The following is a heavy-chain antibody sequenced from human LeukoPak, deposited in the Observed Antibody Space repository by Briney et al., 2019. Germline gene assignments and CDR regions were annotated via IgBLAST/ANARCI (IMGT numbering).Heavy chain of an antibody. V-gene: IGHV3-30-3*01. CDR2: ISYEGSNK. Sequence: GGSLRLSCAASGFTFSSYSMHWVRQAPGKGLEWVAFISYEGSNKYYADSVKGRFTISRDNSKNTLYLHMNSLTAKDTAVYYCARDRGFVGYSEYYYYGMDVWGQGTTVTVSS. CDR3: ARDRGFVGYSEYYYYGMDV. D-gene: IGHD4-11*01. J-gene: IGHJ6*02. CDR1: GFTFSSYS.